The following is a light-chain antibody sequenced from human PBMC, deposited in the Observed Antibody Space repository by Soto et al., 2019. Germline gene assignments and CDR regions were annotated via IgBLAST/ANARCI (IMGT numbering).Light chain of an antibody. CDR2: LNSDGSH. CDR1: SGHSSYA. J-gene: IGLJ3*02. V-gene: IGLV4-69*01. Sequence: QLVLTQSPSASASLGASVKLTCTLSSGHSSYAIEWHQQQPEKGPRYLMKLNSDGSHSKGDGIPDRFSGSSSGAERYLTISSLQSEEEADYYCQTWGTGLLVFGGGTKLTVL. CDR3: QTWGTGLLV.